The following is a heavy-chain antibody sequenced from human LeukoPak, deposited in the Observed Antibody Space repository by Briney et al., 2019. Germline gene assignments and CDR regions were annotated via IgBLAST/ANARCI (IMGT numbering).Heavy chain of an antibody. J-gene: IGHJ3*02. V-gene: IGHV3-21*01. CDR3: ARGRRIAVAGGGAFDI. Sequence: GGSLRLSCAASGFTFSSYSMNWVRQAPGKGLEWVSSISSSSSYIYYADSVKGRFTISRDNAKNSLYLQMNSLRAEDTAVYYCARGRRIAVAGGGAFDIWGQGTMVTVSS. CDR1: GFTFSSYS. CDR2: ISSSSSYI. D-gene: IGHD6-19*01.